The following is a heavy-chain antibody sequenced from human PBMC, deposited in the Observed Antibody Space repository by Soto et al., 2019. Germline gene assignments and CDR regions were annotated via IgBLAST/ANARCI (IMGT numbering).Heavy chain of an antibody. CDR2: ISYSGST. CDR3: ARGHRAMEYYYYYGMDV. Sequence: SETLSLTCAVSGGSISSSFWSLIRQPPGKELEWIGYISYSGSTTYNPSLKSRITLSVDTSKNQFSLRVASVTAADTAVYYCARGHRAMEYYYYYGMDVWGQGTTVTVSS. V-gene: IGHV4-59*01. D-gene: IGHD5-18*01. CDR1: GGSISSSF. J-gene: IGHJ6*02.